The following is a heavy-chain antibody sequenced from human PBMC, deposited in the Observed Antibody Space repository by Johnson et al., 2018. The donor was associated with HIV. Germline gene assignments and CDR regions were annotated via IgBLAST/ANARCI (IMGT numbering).Heavy chain of an antibody. CDR1: GFTFDDYA. Sequence: VHLVESGGGLVQPGRSLRLSCAASGFTFDDYAMHWVRQAPGKGLEWVSGISWNSGSIGYADSVKGRFTISSDNAKNSLYLQMNSLRAEDTALYYCAKEKYSSSWLDAFDIWGQGTMVTVSS. D-gene: IGHD6-13*01. V-gene: IGHV3-9*01. CDR2: ISWNSGSI. CDR3: AKEKYSSSWLDAFDI. J-gene: IGHJ3*02.